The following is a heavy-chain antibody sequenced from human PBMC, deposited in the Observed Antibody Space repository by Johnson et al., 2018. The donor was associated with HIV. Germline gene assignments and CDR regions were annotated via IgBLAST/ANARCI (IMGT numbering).Heavy chain of an antibody. D-gene: IGHD2-21*01. CDR2: IKGDGSGQ. J-gene: IGHJ3*01. V-gene: IGHV3-7*01. Sequence: EQLVESGGGVVQPGRSLRLSCAASGFTFNNYWMSWVRQAPGKGLEWVATIKGDGSGQDYVDSVEGRFTIARDYAKNSLYVQMNSLRAEDTTVYYCARLRWGSGDPLHDAFDVWGQGTMVTVSS. CDR3: ARLRWGSGDPLHDAFDV. CDR1: GFTFNNYW.